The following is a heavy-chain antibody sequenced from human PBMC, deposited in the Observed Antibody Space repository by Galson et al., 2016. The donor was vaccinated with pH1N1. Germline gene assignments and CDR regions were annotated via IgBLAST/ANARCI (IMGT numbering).Heavy chain of an antibody. CDR1: GGTFSSYA. CDR3: ARGGYGDYTDYMDV. CDR2: IIPIFGTS. Sequence: SVKVSCKASGGTFSSYAISWVRQAPGQGLEWMGRIIPIFGTSNYAQKFQGRVTITADESTSTAYMELSSLRSEDTAVYYCARGGYGDYTDYMDVWGQGTTVIVSS. J-gene: IGHJ6*03. V-gene: IGHV1-69*13. D-gene: IGHD4-17*01.